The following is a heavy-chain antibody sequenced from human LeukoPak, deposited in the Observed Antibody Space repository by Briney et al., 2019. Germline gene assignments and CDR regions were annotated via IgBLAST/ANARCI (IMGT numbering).Heavy chain of an antibody. Sequence: SETLSLTCTVSGGSISSYYWSWIRQPPGKGLEWIGYIYYSGSTNYNPSLKSRVTISVDTSKNQFSLKLSSVTAADTAVYYCARGAHSSSFPLLGDYWGQGTLVTVSS. CDR1: GGSISSYY. J-gene: IGHJ4*02. CDR2: IYYSGST. CDR3: ARGAHSSSFPLLGDY. V-gene: IGHV4-59*01. D-gene: IGHD6-6*01.